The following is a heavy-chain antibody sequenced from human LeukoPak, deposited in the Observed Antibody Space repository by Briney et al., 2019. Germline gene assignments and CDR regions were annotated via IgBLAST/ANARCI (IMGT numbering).Heavy chain of an antibody. V-gene: IGHV4-59*01. J-gene: IGHJ2*01. CDR3: ARVATSDSCYLMDWYFDL. Sequence: NLPLTCPDPRGTTRRTHWSRLRHPPANRLNTTTHIYYSGRTNKNPSLNSRLTISVDTAKNQFPLKLSSVTAADTAVYYCARVATSDSCYLMDWYFDLWGRGTLVTVSS. CDR2: IYYSGRT. CDR1: RGTTRRTH. D-gene: IGHD5-12*01.